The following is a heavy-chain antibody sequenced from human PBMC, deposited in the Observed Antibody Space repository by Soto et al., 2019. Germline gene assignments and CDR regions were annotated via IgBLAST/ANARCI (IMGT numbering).Heavy chain of an antibody. Sequence: KPSETLSLTCTVSGGSFSSGAYHWSWVRQHPGQGLEWIASISYRGITYSNPSLKSRLSMSVDTSKNQFSLNLTSVTAADTAVYHCARMSATGTRWFDPWGQGTLVTVS. D-gene: IGHD6-13*01. CDR2: ISYRGIT. J-gene: IGHJ5*02. CDR1: GGSFSSGAYH. V-gene: IGHV4-31*03. CDR3: ARMSATGTRWFDP.